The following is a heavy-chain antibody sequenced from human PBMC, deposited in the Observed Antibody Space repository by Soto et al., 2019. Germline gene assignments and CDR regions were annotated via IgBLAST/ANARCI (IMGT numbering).Heavy chain of an antibody. V-gene: IGHV4-39*01. D-gene: IGHD1-7*01. CDR1: GCSISSSYHY. J-gene: IGHJ4*02. CDR2: IHYSGST. CDR3: AGPYWVNYEGDY. Sequence: SESLSLTCTVSGCSISSSYHYWAWIRQPPGKGLEWIGSIHYSGSTYYNPSLKSRVTISVDTSKNQFSLKMSSVTAPDTAVYYCAGPYWVNYEGDYWGQGVLVTVSS.